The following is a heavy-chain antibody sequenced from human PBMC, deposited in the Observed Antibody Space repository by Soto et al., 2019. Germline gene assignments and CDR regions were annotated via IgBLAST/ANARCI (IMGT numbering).Heavy chain of an antibody. Sequence: PSETLSLTCAVSGGSIGSSNWWSGVRQPPGKGLEWIGEIYHSGSTNYNPSLKSRVTISVDKSKNQYSLKLSSVTAADTAVYYWARVAGSYYYGMDVWGQGTTVTVSS. D-gene: IGHD1-26*01. V-gene: IGHV4-4*02. CDR2: IYHSGST. CDR3: ARVAGSYYYGMDV. J-gene: IGHJ6*02. CDR1: GGSIGSSNW.